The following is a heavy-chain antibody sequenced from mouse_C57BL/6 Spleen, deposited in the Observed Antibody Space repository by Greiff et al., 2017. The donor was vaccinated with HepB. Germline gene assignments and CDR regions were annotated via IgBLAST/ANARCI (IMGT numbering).Heavy chain of an antibody. J-gene: IGHJ2*01. D-gene: IGHD2-2*01. Sequence: DVQLQESGPGLVKPSQSLSLTCSVTGYSITSGYYWNWIRQFPGNKLEWMGYISYDGSNNYNPSLKNRIAITRDTSNNQFFLKLNSVTTEDTATYYCARDSGGYDSYFDYWGQGTTLTVSS. CDR1: GYSITSGYY. V-gene: IGHV3-6*01. CDR2: ISYDGSN. CDR3: ARDSGGYDSYFDY.